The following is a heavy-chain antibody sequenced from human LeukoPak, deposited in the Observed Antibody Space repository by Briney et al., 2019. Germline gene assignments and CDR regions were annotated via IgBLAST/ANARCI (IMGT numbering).Heavy chain of an antibody. J-gene: IGHJ4*02. CDR2: INHSGNT. D-gene: IGHD3-3*01. CDR3: ARSYDFWSGYSIDY. Sequence: SETLSLTCAVYGGSFSGYYWSWIRQPPGKGLEWIGEINHSGNTNYNPSLKSRVTISVDTSKNQFSLKLSSVTAADTAVYYCARSYDFWSGYSIDYWGQGTLVTVSS. CDR1: GGSFSGYY. V-gene: IGHV4-34*01.